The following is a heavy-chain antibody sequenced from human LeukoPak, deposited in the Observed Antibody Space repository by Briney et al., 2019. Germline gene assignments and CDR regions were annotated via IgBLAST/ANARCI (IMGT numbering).Heavy chain of an antibody. V-gene: IGHV1-69*13. J-gene: IGHJ4*02. CDR3: AKPAISSRGWYYDY. D-gene: IGHD6-19*01. CDR2: IMPVFGSA. CDR1: GGTFNSYA. Sequence: SVKVSCKASGGTFNSYAICWVRQAPGQGLEWMGGIMPVFGSANYAQNLQGRVTITADESTNTAYMELSSLRSEDTAVYYCAKPAISSRGWYYDYWGQGTLVTVSS.